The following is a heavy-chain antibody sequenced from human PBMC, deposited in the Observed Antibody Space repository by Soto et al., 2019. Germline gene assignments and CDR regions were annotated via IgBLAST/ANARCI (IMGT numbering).Heavy chain of an antibody. CDR1: GFTVSSNS. V-gene: IGHV3-66*01. CDR3: AKEGSDYQYYFDS. D-gene: IGHD4-17*01. Sequence: EVQLVESGGGLVQPGGSLRLSCAGSGFTVSSNSVRWVRQAPGKGLEWVSVIYKGGTTYHADSVKDRFIISRDNSKNTVFLQMNNLRAEDTAVYYCAKEGSDYQYYFDSWGQGTLVAVSS. J-gene: IGHJ4*02. CDR2: IYKGGTT.